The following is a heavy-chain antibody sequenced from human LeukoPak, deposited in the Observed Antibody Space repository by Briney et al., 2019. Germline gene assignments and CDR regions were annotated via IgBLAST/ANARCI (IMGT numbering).Heavy chain of an antibody. J-gene: IGHJ4*02. CDR1: GFTFSSYW. D-gene: IGHD6-13*01. CDR2: IKYDGSEK. V-gene: IGHV3-7*01. CDR3: ARDIEAAGLFLDY. Sequence: GXSLRLSCAASGFTFSSYWMTWVRQAPGKGLEWVANIKYDGSEKDYMDSVKGRFTISRDNAKNSLYLQMNSLRAEDTAVYYCARDIEAAGLFLDYWGQGTLVTVSS.